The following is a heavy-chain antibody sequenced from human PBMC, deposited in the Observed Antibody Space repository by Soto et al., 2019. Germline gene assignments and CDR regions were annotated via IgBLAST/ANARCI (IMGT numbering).Heavy chain of an antibody. CDR3: AKDFDSYSSGRYGMDV. D-gene: IGHD6-19*01. Sequence: GGSLRLSCAAFVFTFSSHAMSWVRQAPGKGLEWVSTISSGGDNTYSADSVKGRFTISRDNSKNTLYLQMNSLRAEDTAVYYCAKDFDSYSSGRYGMDVWGQGTRVTVSS. J-gene: IGHJ6*02. CDR2: ISSGGDNT. V-gene: IGHV3-23*01. CDR1: VFTFSSHA.